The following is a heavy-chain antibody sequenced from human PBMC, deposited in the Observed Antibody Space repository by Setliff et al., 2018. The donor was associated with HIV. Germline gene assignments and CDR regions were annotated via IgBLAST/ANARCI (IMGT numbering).Heavy chain of an antibody. J-gene: IGHJ4*02. D-gene: IGHD3-3*01. CDR2: IHPIFGTT. CDR3: ARGIPRGTVFGVVGYFDY. Sequence: SVKVSCKASGGTFSSSITAWVRQAPGQGLEWMGGIHPIFGTTNYARDFMGRVSITADESTNTAYMELSSLRSDDSAIYYCARGIPRGTVFGVVGYFDYLGQGTPVTVSS. V-gene: IGHV1-69*13. CDR1: GGTFSSSI.